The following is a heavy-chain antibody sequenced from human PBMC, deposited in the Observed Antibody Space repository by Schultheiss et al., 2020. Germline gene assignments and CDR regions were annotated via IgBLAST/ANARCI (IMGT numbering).Heavy chain of an antibody. J-gene: IGHJ4*02. CDR2: ISYSGST. CDR3: ARDTHYYDSSGYSLDY. Sequence: SETLSLTCTVSGGSISNSYWSWIRQPPGKGLEWIGYISYSGSTNYNPSLKSRVTISVDTSKNQFSLKLSSVTAADTAVYYCARDTHYYDSSGYSLDYWGQGTLVTVSS. V-gene: IGHV4-59*01. D-gene: IGHD3-22*01. CDR1: GGSISNSY.